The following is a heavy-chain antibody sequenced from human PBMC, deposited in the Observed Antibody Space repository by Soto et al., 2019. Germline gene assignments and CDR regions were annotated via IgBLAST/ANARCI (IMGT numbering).Heavy chain of an antibody. J-gene: IGHJ6*02. Sequence: DVQLLESGGDLVQPGGSLRLSCAASGFTFSSYAMSWVRQDPGKGLEWVSSVSAGGDMTYYSDSVKGRFTISRDNSNNALFLQMNSLRAEDTALYYCARGDRGGSGSPASYYYSGLDVWGQGTTVTVSS. CDR3: ARGDRGGSGSPASYYYSGLDV. V-gene: IGHV3-23*01. D-gene: IGHD3-10*01. CDR1: GFTFSSYA. CDR2: VSAGGDMT.